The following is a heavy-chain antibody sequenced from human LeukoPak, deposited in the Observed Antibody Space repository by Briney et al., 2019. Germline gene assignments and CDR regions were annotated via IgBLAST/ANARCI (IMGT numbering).Heavy chain of an antibody. D-gene: IGHD3-3*01. V-gene: IGHV3-11*01. CDR2: ISSSGSTI. CDR3: ARDSRVTIFGVVIPFARELDY. Sequence: PGGSLRLSCAASGFTFSDYYMSWIRQAPGMGLEWVSYISSSGSTIYYADSVKGRFTISRDNAKNSLYLQMNSLRAEDTAVYYCARDSRVTIFGVVIPFARELDYWGQGTLVTVSS. CDR1: GFTFSDYY. J-gene: IGHJ4*02.